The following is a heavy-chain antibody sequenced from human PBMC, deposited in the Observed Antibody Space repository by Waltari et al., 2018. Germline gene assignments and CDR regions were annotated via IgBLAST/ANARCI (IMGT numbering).Heavy chain of an antibody. CDR1: GFTVNSNY. D-gene: IGHD6-19*01. Sequence: EVQLVESGGGLIQPGGSLRLSCVGSGFTVNSNYMSWVLQVPGKGLYWVSNIPLGTNANYADSVRGRFTISRDNSKDTLYLQMNSLRVEYTAVYFCARHVSGPTRAAFDVWGQGTMVTVSP. CDR2: IPLGTNA. J-gene: IGHJ3*01. V-gene: IGHV3-53*01. CDR3: ARHVSGPTRAAFDV.